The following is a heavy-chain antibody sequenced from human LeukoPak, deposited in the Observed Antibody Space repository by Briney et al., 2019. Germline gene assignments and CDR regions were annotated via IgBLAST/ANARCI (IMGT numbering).Heavy chain of an antibody. Sequence: SETLSLTCIVSGGSISSSNCYWGWIRQPPGKGLEWIGSIYYSGSTYYNPSLKSRVTISVDTSKNQFSLKLSSVTAADTAVYYCARHSSSTSPDRYWGQGTLVTVSS. D-gene: IGHD2-2*01. CDR1: GGSISSSNCY. CDR2: IYYSGST. CDR3: ARHSSSTSPDRY. J-gene: IGHJ4*02. V-gene: IGHV4-39*01.